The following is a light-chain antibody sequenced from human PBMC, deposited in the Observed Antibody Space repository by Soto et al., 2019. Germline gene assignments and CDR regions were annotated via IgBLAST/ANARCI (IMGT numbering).Light chain of an antibody. Sequence: QSALTQPASVSGSPGQSITISCTGTSSDVGAYTYVSWYQHHPGKAPKLMIYEVTNRPSGVSNRFSGSKSGNTASLTISGLQAEDEADYYCISYTSGSTPYVFGTGTKVTVL. V-gene: IGLV2-14*01. CDR1: SSDVGAYTY. J-gene: IGLJ1*01. CDR2: EVT. CDR3: ISYTSGSTPYV.